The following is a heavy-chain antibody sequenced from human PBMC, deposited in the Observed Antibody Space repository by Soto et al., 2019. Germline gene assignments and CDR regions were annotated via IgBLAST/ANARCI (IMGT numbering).Heavy chain of an antibody. CDR2: IWHDGNNN. CDR3: ASGLVGASDSYGLDV. CDR1: GFTFSNYG. Sequence: PGGSLRLSCAASGFTFSNYGMHWVRQAPGKGLEWVAIIWHDGNNNYYADSVRRRFIISRDNSKDWLYLEMTSLRAEDTAVYYCASGLVGASDSYGLDVWGQGTSVTVSS. J-gene: IGHJ6*02. D-gene: IGHD1-26*01. V-gene: IGHV3-33*01.